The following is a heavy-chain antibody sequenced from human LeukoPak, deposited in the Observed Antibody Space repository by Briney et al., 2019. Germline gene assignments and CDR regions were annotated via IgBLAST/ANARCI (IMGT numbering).Heavy chain of an antibody. D-gene: IGHD3-22*01. V-gene: IGHV1-18*04. CDR1: GYTFTGYY. Sequence: ASVKVSCKASGYTFTGYYMHWVRQAPGQGLEWMGWISAYNGNTNYAQKLQGRVTMTTDTSTSTAYMELRSLRSDDTAVYYCVAAVIVATTWGPFDYWGQGTLVTVSS. J-gene: IGHJ4*02. CDR3: VAAVIVATTWGPFDY. CDR2: ISAYNGNT.